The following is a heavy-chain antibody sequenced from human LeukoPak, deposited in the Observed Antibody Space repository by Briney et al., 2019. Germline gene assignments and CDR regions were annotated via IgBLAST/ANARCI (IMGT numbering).Heavy chain of an antibody. CDR3: ARMGDILTGDYYYMDV. CDR1: GFTFSSYW. J-gene: IGHJ6*03. V-gene: IGHV3-7*01. Sequence: QPGGSLRLSCAASGFTFSSYWMSWVRQAPGKGLEWVAYIKQDGSEKYYVDSVKGRFTISRDNAKNSLYLQMNSLRAEDTAVYYCARMGDILTGDYYYMDVWGKGTTVTVSS. CDR2: IKQDGSEK. D-gene: IGHD3-9*01.